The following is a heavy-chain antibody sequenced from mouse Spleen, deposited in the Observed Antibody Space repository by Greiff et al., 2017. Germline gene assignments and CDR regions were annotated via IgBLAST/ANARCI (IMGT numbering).Heavy chain of an antibody. J-gene: IGHJ2*01. CDR2: FHPYNDDT. CDR3: ARAFYGKGYFDY. V-gene: IGHV1-47*01. Sequence: VKLMESGAELVKPGASVKMSCKASGYTFTTYPIEWMKQNHGKSLEWIGNFHPYNDDTKYNEKFKGKATLTVEKSSSTVYLELSRLTSDDSAVYYCARAFYGKGYFDYWGQGTTLTVSS. D-gene: IGHD2-1*01. CDR1: GYTFTTYP.